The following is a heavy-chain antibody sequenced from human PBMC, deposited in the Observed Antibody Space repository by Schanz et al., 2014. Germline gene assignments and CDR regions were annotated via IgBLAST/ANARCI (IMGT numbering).Heavy chain of an antibody. CDR2: IYRRGGT. V-gene: IGHV3-66*01. CDR3: ASRSVYAPT. Sequence: EVQLEVSGGGLVQPGGSLRLSCEASGFNVGNNYMSWVRQPPGKGRECISIIYRRGGTFHADSVKGRFTISRDKSKNTLYLEMNSLRAEDTAVYYCASRSVYAPTWGQGILVTVSS. CDR1: GFNVGNNY. J-gene: IGHJ5*02. D-gene: IGHD2-8*01.